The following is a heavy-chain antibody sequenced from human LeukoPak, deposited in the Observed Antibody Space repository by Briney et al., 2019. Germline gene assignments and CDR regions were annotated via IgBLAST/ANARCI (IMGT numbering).Heavy chain of an antibody. CDR1: GGSISSYY. Sequence: SETLSLTCTVSGGSISSYYWSWIPQPPGKGLEWSGYIYYSGSTNYNPSLKSRVTISVDTSKNQFSLKLSSVTAADTAVYYCARLRLYSSSWYYYGMDVWGQGTTVTVSS. CDR3: ARLRLYSSSWYYYGMDV. D-gene: IGHD6-13*01. J-gene: IGHJ6*02. CDR2: IYYSGST. V-gene: IGHV4-59*08.